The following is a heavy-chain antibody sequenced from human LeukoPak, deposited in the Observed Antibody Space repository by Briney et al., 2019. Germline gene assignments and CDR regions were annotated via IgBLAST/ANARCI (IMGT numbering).Heavy chain of an antibody. CDR3: TGGCYDYFDY. V-gene: IGHV4-59*03. Sequence: SETLSLTCAVSAASIISDHWNWIRQLPGKGLEWIGNVDYNGATKYNPSLQSRITISLDRSNNQFSLTLTSVTAADTALYFCTGGCYDYFDYGGQGRLVTVSS. CDR2: VDYNGAT. D-gene: IGHD6-19*01. CDR1: AASIISDH. J-gene: IGHJ4*02.